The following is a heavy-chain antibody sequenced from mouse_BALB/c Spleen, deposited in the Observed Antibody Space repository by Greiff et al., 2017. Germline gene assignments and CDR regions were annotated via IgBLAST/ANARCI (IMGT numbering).Heavy chain of an antibody. CDR2: INPYNDGT. V-gene: IGHV1-14*01. CDR3: ASPMITTSYYAMDY. CDR1: GYTFTSYV. J-gene: IGHJ4*01. Sequence: VQLQQSGPELVKPGASVKMSCKASGYTFTSYVMHWVKQKPGQGLEWIGYINPYNDGTKYNEKFKGKATLTSDKSSSTAYMELSSLTSEDSAVYYCASPMITTSYYAMDYWGQGTSVTVSS. D-gene: IGHD2-4*01.